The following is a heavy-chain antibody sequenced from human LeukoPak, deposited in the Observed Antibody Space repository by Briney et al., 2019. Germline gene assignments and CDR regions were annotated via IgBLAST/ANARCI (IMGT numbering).Heavy chain of an antibody. CDR2: ISGSSTYR. D-gene: IGHD1-26*01. J-gene: IGHJ4*02. CDR3: ARDSSGGGD. CDR1: GFTFSDYY. V-gene: IGHV3-11*06. Sequence: PGGSLRLSCAASGFTFSDYYMSWIRQAPGKGLEWVSSISGSSTYRYYADSVKGRFTISRDNAKKSLYLQMNSLRAEDTAVYYCARDSSGGGDWGQETLVTVSS.